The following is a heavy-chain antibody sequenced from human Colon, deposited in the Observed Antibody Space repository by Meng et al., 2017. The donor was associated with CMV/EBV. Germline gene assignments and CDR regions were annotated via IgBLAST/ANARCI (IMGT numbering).Heavy chain of an antibody. CDR3: ARARCSSTSCYLWEYYFDY. J-gene: IGHJ4*02. CDR1: GGSISSGDYY. CDR2: TYYSGST. V-gene: IGHV4-30-4*08. Sequence: SLSCTVSGGSISSGDYYWTWIRQPPGKGLEWIGYTYYSGSTYYNPSVMSRVTISLDTTKNQVSLKLSSVTAADTAVYYCARARCSSTSCYLWEYYFDYWGQGTLVTVSS. D-gene: IGHD2-2*01.